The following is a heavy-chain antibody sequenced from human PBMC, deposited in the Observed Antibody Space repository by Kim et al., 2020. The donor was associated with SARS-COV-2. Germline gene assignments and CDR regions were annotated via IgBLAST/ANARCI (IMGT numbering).Heavy chain of an antibody. CDR1: GFTFSSYG. J-gene: IGHJ2*01. V-gene: IGHV3-30*18. Sequence: GGSLRLSCAASGFTFSSYGMHWVRQAPGKGLEWVAVISYDGSNKYYADSVKGRFTISRDNSKNTLYLQMNSLRAEDTAVYYCAKDQFSGYDSSYWYFDLWGRGTLVTVSS. CDR3: AKDQFSGYDSSYWYFDL. CDR2: ISYDGSNK. D-gene: IGHD5-12*01.